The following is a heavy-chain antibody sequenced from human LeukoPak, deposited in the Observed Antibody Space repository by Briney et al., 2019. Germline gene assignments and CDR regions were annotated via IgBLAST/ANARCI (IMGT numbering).Heavy chain of an antibody. D-gene: IGHD2-2*01. J-gene: IGHJ5*02. CDR2: IIPIFGTA. CDR1: GGTFSSYA. V-gene: IGHV1-69*05. CDR3: ARSHCSSTSCYLDDNWFDP. Sequence: ASVKVSCKASGGTFSSYAISWVRQAPGQGLEWMGGIIPIFGTANYAQKFQGRVTITTDESTSTAYMELSSLRSEDTAVYYCARSHCSSTSCYLDDNWFDPWGQGTLVTVSS.